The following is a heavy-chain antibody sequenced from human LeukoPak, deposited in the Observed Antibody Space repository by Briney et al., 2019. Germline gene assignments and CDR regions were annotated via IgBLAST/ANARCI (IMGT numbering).Heavy chain of an antibody. Sequence: SETLSLTCIVSGGSISSISSNNYHWGWIRQPPGKGLEWIGSIYSGSTYYNSSLKSRVTISVDTSKNQFSLKLSSVTAADTALYYCAREMGVVTAHGIDVWGQGTTVTVSS. CDR1: GGSISSISSNNYH. V-gene: IGHV4-39*02. J-gene: IGHJ6*02. CDR3: AREMGVVTAHGIDV. D-gene: IGHD4-23*01. CDR2: IYSGST.